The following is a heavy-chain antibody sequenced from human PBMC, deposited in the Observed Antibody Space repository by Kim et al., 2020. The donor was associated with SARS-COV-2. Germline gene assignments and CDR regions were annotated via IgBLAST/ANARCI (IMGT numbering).Heavy chain of an antibody. CDR2: ISYDGSNK. D-gene: IGHD6-6*01. CDR3: AKDFAEYPFDY. V-gene: IGHV3-30*18. J-gene: IGHJ4*02. Sequence: GGSLRLSCAASGFTFSSYGMHWVRQAPGKGLEWVAVISYDGSNKYYADSVKGRFTISRDNSKNTLYLQMNSLRAEDTAVYYCAKDFAEYPFDYWGQGTLVTVSS. CDR1: GFTFSSYG.